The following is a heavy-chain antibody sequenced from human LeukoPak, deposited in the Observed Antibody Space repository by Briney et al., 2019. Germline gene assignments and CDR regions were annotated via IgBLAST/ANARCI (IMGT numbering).Heavy chain of an antibody. CDR3: AREGRTVTTRSLDY. Sequence: PGGSLRLSCAASGFTFTNAWMNWVRQAPGKGLEWVSYISSSSSTIYYADSEKGRFTISRDNAKNSLYLQMNSLRDEDTAVYYCAREGRTVTTRSLDYWGQGTLVTVSS. CDR2: ISSSSSTI. CDR1: GFTFTNAW. V-gene: IGHV3-48*02. D-gene: IGHD4-11*01. J-gene: IGHJ4*02.